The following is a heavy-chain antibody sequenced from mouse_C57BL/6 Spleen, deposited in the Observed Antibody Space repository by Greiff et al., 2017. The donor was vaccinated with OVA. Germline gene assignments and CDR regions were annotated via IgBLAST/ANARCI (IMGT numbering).Heavy chain of an antibody. CDR2: IYPSDSET. V-gene: IGHV1-61*01. J-gene: IGHJ2*01. CDR1: GYTFTSYW. Sequence: QVQLKQPGAELVRPGSSVKLSCKASGYTFTSYWMDWVKQRPGQGLEWIGNIYPSDSETHYNQKFKDKATLTVDKSSSTAYMQLSSLTSEDSAVYYCARSGYSNYYPDYWGQGTTLTVSS. CDR3: ARSGYSNYYPDY. D-gene: IGHD2-5*01.